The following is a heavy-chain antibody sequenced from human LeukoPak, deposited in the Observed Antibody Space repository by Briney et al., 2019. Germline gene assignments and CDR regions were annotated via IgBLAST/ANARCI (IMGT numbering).Heavy chain of an antibody. CDR3: AKTYYSSRAHYYYYYYMDV. D-gene: IGHD3-10*01. Sequence: GGSLRLSCAASGFTFSSYEMNWVRQAPGKGLEWVSYISSSGSTIYYADSVKGRFTISRDNSKNTRYLQMNSLRAEDTAVYYCAKTYYSSRAHYYYYYYMDVWGKGTTVTISS. CDR1: GFTFSSYE. CDR2: ISSSGSTI. J-gene: IGHJ6*03. V-gene: IGHV3-48*03.